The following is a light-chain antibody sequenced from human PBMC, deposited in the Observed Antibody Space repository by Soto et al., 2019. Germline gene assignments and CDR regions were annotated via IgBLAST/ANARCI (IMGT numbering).Light chain of an antibody. CDR3: QQYDNYPLT. CDR1: QSVGSR. J-gene: IGKJ4*01. CDR2: DAS. V-gene: IGKV1-5*01. Sequence: DIQMTQSPSTLPASVGHRVTISCRASQSVGSRLAWYQQKQGKAPKFLIYDASTLESGVPSRFSGSGSGTEFTLTISSLQPDDFATYYCQQYDNYPLTFGGGTKVEI.